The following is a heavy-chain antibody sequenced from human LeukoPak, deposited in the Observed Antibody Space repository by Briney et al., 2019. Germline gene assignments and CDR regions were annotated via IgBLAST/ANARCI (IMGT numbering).Heavy chain of an antibody. CDR3: TRDSGTYYWLDP. Sequence: GGSLRLSCAASGFTFSDSSIHWVRQASGKGLEWIGLMEKELNGYATAYAASVRGRFTISRDDSQNTAYLQMDSLKTEDTALYYCTRDSGTYYWLDPWGQGTLVTVST. CDR1: GFTFSDSS. CDR2: MEKELNGYAT. J-gene: IGHJ5*02. D-gene: IGHD1-26*01. V-gene: IGHV3-73*01.